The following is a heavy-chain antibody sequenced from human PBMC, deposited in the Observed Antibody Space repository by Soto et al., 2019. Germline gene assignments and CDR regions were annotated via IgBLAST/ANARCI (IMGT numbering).Heavy chain of an antibody. CDR2: INPNSGGT. CDR1: GYTFTGYY. D-gene: IGHD6-6*01. J-gene: IGHJ6*02. CDR3: AKAARPYYYYYGMDV. V-gene: IGHV1-2*04. Sequence: ASVKVSCKASGYTFTGYYMHWVRQAPGQGFEWMGWINPNSGGTNYAQKFQGWVTMTRDTSISTAYMELSRLRSDDTAVYYCAKAARPYYYYYGMDVWGQGTTVTVSS.